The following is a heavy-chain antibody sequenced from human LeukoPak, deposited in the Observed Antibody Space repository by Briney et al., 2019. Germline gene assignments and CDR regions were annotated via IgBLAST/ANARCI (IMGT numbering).Heavy chain of an antibody. V-gene: IGHV3-64D*06. Sequence: GGSLRLSCSASGFTFSTYAMHWVRQAPGEELEYISGVTSDGGTTYHADSVKGRFTISRDNSKNTLYLQMSSLRVEDTAVYYCARGWSVFDYWGQGTLVTVSS. D-gene: IGHD2-15*01. J-gene: IGHJ4*02. CDR1: GFTFSTYA. CDR3: ARGWSVFDY. CDR2: VTSDGGTT.